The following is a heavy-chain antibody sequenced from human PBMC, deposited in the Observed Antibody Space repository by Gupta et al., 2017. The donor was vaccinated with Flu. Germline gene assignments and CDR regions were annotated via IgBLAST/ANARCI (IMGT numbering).Heavy chain of an antibody. Sequence: EVQLVESGGGLVQPGGSLSLSCAASRFTFSSYWMHWVRQAAGKGLVWVSRINSDGSSTSYADSVKGRFTISRDNAKNTLYLQMNSLRAEDTAVYYCARLGGSGSYYSGDYWGQGTLVTVSS. CDR1: RFTFSSYW. CDR2: INSDGSST. V-gene: IGHV3-74*01. CDR3: ARLGGSGSYYSGDY. J-gene: IGHJ4*02. D-gene: IGHD1-26*01.